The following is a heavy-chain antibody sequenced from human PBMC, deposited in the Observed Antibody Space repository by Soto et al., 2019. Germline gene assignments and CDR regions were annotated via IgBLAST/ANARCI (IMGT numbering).Heavy chain of an antibody. D-gene: IGHD3-16*02. CDR3: AVPGGSYRRNDAFDI. V-gene: IGHV1-58*02. CDR1: GFTFTSSA. Sequence: SVKVSCKASGFTFTSSAMQWVRQARGQRLEWIGWIVVGSGNTNYAQKFQERVTITRDMSTSTAYMELSSLRSEDTAVYYCAVPGGSYRRNDAFDIWGQGTMVTVSS. CDR2: IVVGSGNT. J-gene: IGHJ3*02.